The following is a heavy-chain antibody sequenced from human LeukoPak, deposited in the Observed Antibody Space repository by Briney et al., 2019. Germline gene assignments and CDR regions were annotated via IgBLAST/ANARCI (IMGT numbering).Heavy chain of an antibody. J-gene: IGHJ5*02. CDR3: AKYSSGWYEGWFDP. Sequence: GGSLRLSCAASGFTFDDYAMHWVRQAPGKGLEWVSGISWNSGSIGHADSVKGRFTISRDNAKNSLYLQMNSLRAEDTALYYCAKYSSGWYEGWFDPWGQGTLVTVSS. CDR1: GFTFDDYA. D-gene: IGHD6-19*01. CDR2: ISWNSGSI. V-gene: IGHV3-9*01.